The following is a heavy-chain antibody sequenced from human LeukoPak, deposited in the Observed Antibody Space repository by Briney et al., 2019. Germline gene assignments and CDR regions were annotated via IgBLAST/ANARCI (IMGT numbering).Heavy chain of an antibody. D-gene: IGHD2-21*02. CDR3: ARDVVVVTAIPRYYYYYYYMDV. CDR1: GFTFSSYG. Sequence: PGGSLRLSCAASGFTFSSYGMHWVRQAPGKGLEWVAFIRYDGSNKYYADSVKGRFTISRDNSKNSLYLQMNSLRAEDTAVYYCARDVVVVTAIPRYYYYYYYMDVWGKGTTVTVSS. J-gene: IGHJ6*03. CDR2: IRYDGSNK. V-gene: IGHV3-30*02.